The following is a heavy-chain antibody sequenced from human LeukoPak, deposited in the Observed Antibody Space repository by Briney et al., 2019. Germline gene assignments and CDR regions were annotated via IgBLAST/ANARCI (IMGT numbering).Heavy chain of an antibody. CDR1: GGSISSSSYY. Sequence: SETLSLTCTVSGGSISSSSYYWSWIRQPPGKGLEWIGEINHSGTTNYNPSLKSRVTISVDTAKNQFSLKLSSVTAADTAVYYCARKYYYGSGSYHYWGQGTLVTVSS. CDR2: INHSGTT. CDR3: ARKYYYGSGSYHY. D-gene: IGHD3-10*01. V-gene: IGHV4-39*07. J-gene: IGHJ4*02.